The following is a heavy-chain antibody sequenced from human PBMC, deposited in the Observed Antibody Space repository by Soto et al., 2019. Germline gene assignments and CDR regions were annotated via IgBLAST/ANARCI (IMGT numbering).Heavy chain of an antibody. Sequence: GGSLRLSCAASGFTFSSYAMSWVRQAPGKGLEWVSAISGSGGSTYYADSVKGRFTISRDNSKNTLYLQMNSLRAEDTAVYYCAKESLDTAMAPRGNWFDPWGQGTLVTVSS. V-gene: IGHV3-23*01. CDR3: AKESLDTAMAPRGNWFDP. D-gene: IGHD5-18*01. J-gene: IGHJ5*02. CDR1: GFTFSSYA. CDR2: ISGSGGST.